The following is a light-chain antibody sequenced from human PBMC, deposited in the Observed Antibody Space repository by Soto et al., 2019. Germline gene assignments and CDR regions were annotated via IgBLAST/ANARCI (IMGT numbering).Light chain of an antibody. Sequence: EVMLTQSPGTLSLSPGERATLSCRASQSVSSNYLAWYQQKSGQAPRLLIYGASNRATGIPDRFSGSGSGTNFTLPTRRREPEDFAVYYCHQYDTPPRTFGQGTKVEFK. V-gene: IGKV3-20*01. CDR2: GAS. CDR1: QSVSSNY. CDR3: HQYDTPPRT. J-gene: IGKJ1*01.